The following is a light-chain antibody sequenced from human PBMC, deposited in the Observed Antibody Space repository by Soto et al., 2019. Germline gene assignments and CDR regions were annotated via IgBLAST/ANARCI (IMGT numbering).Light chain of an antibody. V-gene: IGKV1-27*01. CDR1: QGIGNY. Sequence: DIQMTQSPSSLSASVGDRVTITCRASQGIGNYLAWYQQRPGKVPKLLIYAASTLQSGVPSRFSGSGSGPDFTLTISSLQPEDVATYYCQQSYSTPPTFGGGTKVEIK. CDR2: AAS. J-gene: IGKJ4*01. CDR3: QQSYSTPPT.